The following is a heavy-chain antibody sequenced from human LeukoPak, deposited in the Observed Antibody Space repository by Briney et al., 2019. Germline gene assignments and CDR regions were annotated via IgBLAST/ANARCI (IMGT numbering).Heavy chain of an antibody. CDR3: ARGTMVRGVLPNDANNWFDP. CDR2: TYYRSKWYN. V-gene: IGHV6-1*01. D-gene: IGHD3-10*01. CDR1: GDSFSSNSAA. J-gene: IGHJ5*02. Sequence: SQTLSLTCAISGDSFSSNSAAWNWIRQSPSRGLEWLGRTYYRSKWYNDYAVSVKSRITINPDTSKNQFSLQLNSVTPEDTAVYYCARGTMVRGVLPNDANNWFDPWGQGTLVTVSS.